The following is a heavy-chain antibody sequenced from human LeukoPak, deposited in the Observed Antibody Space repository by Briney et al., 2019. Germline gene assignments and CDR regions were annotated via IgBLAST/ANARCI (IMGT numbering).Heavy chain of an antibody. Sequence: ASVKVSCKASGYTFTSYYMHWVRQAPGQGLEWMGIINPSGGSTSYAQKFQGRVTMTTDTSTSTAYMELRSLRSDDTAVYYCARGRDSSSWSLYFDYWGQGTLVTVSS. CDR2: INPSGGST. J-gene: IGHJ4*02. CDR1: GYTFTSYY. V-gene: IGHV1-46*01. D-gene: IGHD6-13*01. CDR3: ARGRDSSSWSLYFDY.